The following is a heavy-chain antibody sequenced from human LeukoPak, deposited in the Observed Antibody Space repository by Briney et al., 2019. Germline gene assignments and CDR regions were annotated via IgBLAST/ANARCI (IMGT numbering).Heavy chain of an antibody. CDR3: ARQGSSSGYYYYMDV. J-gene: IGHJ6*03. CDR1: GYTFTNHW. Sequence: GESLKISCKGSGYTFTNHWIGWVRQMPGKGLEWMGIIYPGDSDTRYSPSFQGQVTISADKSISTAYLQWSSLKASDTAMYYCARQGSSSGYYYYMDVWGKGTTVTVSS. CDR2: IYPGDSDT. D-gene: IGHD6-6*01. V-gene: IGHV5-51*01.